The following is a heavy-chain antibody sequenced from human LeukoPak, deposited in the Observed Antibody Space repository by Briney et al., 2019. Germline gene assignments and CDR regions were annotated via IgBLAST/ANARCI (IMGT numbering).Heavy chain of an antibody. D-gene: IGHD2-21*02. V-gene: IGHV3-21*01. Sequence: GGSLRLSCAASGFTFSSYSMNWVRQAPGKGLEWVSSISSSSSYIYYADSVKGRFTISSDNAKNSLYLQMNSLRAEDTAVHYCARGYCGGDCYLFDYWGQGTLVTVSS. CDR2: ISSSSSYI. J-gene: IGHJ4*02. CDR1: GFTFSSYS. CDR3: ARGYCGGDCYLFDY.